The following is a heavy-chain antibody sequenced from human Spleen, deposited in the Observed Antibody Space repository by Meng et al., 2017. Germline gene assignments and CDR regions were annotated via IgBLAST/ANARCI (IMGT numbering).Heavy chain of an antibody. J-gene: IGHJ3*02. CDR2: IYPADFDT. V-gene: IGHV5-51*01. Sequence: GESLKISCTASGYSFTNYWIGWVRQMPGKGLEWLGIIYPADFDTRYSPSFQGQVTISADKSTNTAYLQWSSLKASDTAMYYCARLVAEAGTIYAFDIWGQGPMVTVSS. CDR1: GYSFTNYW. CDR3: ARLVAEAGTIYAFDI. D-gene: IGHD6-19*01.